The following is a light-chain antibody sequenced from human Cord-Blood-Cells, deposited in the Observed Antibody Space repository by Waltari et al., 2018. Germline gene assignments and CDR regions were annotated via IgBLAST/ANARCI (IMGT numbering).Light chain of an antibody. J-gene: IGLJ2*01. Sequence: QSALTQPPSVSGSPEQSVTISCTGTSSDVGSYNRVSWYQQPPGTAPKLMIYEVSNRPSGVPDRFSGSKSGNTASLTISGLQAEDEADYYCSSYTSSSILVVFGGGTKLTVL. V-gene: IGLV2-18*02. CDR1: SSDVGSYNR. CDR2: EVS. CDR3: SSYTSSSILVV.